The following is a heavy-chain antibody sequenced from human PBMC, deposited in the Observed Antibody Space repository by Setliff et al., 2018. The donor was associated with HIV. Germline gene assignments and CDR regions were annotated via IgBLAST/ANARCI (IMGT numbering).Heavy chain of an antibody. CDR1: GYTFTGYY. CDR3: ARGTRVGAREPCSPSPQYMDV. Sequence: ASVKVSCKASGYTFTGYYMHWVRQAPGQGLEWMGRINPNSGGTKYAQKSQGRVTMTRDTSISTAYMELSRLRSDDTAVYYCARGTRVGAREPCSPSPQYMDVWGKGTTVTVSS. CDR2: INPNSGGT. V-gene: IGHV1-2*06. J-gene: IGHJ6*03. D-gene: IGHD1-26*01.